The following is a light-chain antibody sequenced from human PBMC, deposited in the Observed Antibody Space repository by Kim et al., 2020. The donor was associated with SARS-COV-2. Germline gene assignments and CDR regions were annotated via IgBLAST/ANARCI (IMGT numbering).Light chain of an antibody. Sequence: ALGQTVRITCQGASLRSYYASWYQQKPGQAPVLVIYGKNNRPSGIPDRFSGSSSVNTASLTITGAQAEDEADYYCNSRDSSGNHLVFGTGTKVTVL. CDR1: SLRSYY. CDR3: NSRDSSGNHLV. CDR2: GKN. J-gene: IGLJ1*01. V-gene: IGLV3-19*01.